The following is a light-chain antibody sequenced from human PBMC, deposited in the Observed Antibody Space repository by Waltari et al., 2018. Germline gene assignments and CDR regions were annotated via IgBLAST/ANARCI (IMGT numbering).Light chain of an antibody. J-gene: IGLJ1*01. CDR2: DVS. CDR1: SSDVGGYNY. V-gene: IGLV2-14*01. CDR3: SSYTSSSTYV. Sequence: QSALTQPASVSGSPGQSITISCTGTSSDVGGYNYVSWYQQHPGKAPKLMIYDVSKRPSGVSNRFSGSKSGTASLTISGLQAEDEADYYCSSYTSSSTYVFGTGTKVTVL.